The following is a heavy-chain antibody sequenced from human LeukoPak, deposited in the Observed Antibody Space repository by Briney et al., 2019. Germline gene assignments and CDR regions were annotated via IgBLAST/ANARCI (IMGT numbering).Heavy chain of an antibody. Sequence: GGSLRLSCAASGFTFSSHGMSWVRQAPGKGLEWVSAIRSSGGSTYYADSVKGRFTISRDNSKNTLYLQMNSLRAEDTAVYYCASPYCSSTSCYGPFDYWGQGTLVTVSS. V-gene: IGHV3-23*01. CDR1: GFTFSSHG. CDR3: ASPYCSSTSCYGPFDY. D-gene: IGHD2-2*01. J-gene: IGHJ4*02. CDR2: IRSSGGST.